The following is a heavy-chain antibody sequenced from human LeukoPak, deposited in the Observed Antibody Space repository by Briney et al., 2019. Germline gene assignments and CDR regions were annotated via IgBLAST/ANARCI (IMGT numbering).Heavy chain of an antibody. CDR1: GGSISSYY. D-gene: IGHD2-2*01. J-gene: IGHJ6*04. V-gene: IGHV4-59*01. CDR2: IYYSGST. CDR3: AREGVPVANYYGMDV. Sequence: SETLSLTCTVSGGSISSYYWSWIRQPPGKGLEWIGYIYYSGSTNYNPSLKSRVTISVDTSKNQFSLKLSSVTAADTAVYYCAREGVPVANYYGMDVWGKGTTVTVSS.